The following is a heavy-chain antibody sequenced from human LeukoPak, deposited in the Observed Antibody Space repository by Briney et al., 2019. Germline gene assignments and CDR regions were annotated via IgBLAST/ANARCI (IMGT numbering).Heavy chain of an antibody. CDR1: GFTFSSYA. J-gene: IGHJ4*02. V-gene: IGHV3-23*01. D-gene: IGHD6-19*01. CDR3: AKAVSSGWRKYYFDY. CDR2: ISGSGGST. Sequence: PGGSLRLSCAASGFTFSSYAMSWVRQAPGKGLEWVSAISGSGGSTYYADSVKGRFTTSRDNSKNTLYLQMNSLRAEDTAVYYCAKAVSSGWRKYYFDYWGQGTLVTVSS.